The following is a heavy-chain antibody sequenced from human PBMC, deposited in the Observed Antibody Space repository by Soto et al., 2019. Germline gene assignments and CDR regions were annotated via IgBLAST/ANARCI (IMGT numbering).Heavy chain of an antibody. CDR1: GFTCDDYA. CDR2: ISWNSGSI. D-gene: IGHD3-10*01. CDR3: AKDTRGMYYYGSGTRFDY. J-gene: IGHJ4*02. V-gene: IGHV3-9*01. Sequence: EVQLVESGGGLVQPGRSLRLSWAASGFTCDDYAMHWVRQAPGKGLECVSCISWNSGSIGYADSVKGRFTISRDNAKNSLYLQMNSLRAEDTALYYCAKDTRGMYYYGSGTRFDYWGQGPLVTVSS.